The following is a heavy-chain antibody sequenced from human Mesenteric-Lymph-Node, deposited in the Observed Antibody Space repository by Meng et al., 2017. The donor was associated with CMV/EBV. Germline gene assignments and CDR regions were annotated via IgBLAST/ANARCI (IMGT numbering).Heavy chain of an antibody. V-gene: IGHV3-30*04. CDR1: GFTFSSYA. D-gene: IGHD3-22*01. CDR2: ISYDGSNK. Sequence: LSLTCAASGFTFSSYAMHWVRQAPGKGLEWVAVISYDGSNKYYADSVKGRFTISRDNSKNTLYLQMNSLRAEDTAVYYCARVGLIVENYFDYWGQGTVVTVSS. CDR3: ARVGLIVENYFDY. J-gene: IGHJ4*02.